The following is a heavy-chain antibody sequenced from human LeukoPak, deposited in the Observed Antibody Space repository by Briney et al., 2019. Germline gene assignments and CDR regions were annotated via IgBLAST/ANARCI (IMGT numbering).Heavy chain of an antibody. J-gene: IGHJ4*02. Sequence: GGSLRLSCAASGFTFSSYWMSWVRQAPGKGLEWVAKIKQDGSEKYYVDSVKGRFTISRDNAKNSLYLQMNSLRAEDTAVYYCARGYGGRGTLFDYWGQGTLVTVSS. CDR2: IKQDGSEK. CDR3: ARGYGGRGTLFDY. V-gene: IGHV3-7*01. D-gene: IGHD4-23*01. CDR1: GFTFSSYW.